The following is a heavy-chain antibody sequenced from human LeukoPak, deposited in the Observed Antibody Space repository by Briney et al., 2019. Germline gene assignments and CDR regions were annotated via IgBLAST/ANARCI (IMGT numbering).Heavy chain of an antibody. D-gene: IGHD3-3*01. Sequence: SETLSLTCTVSGGSLTSGSYYWAWIRQPPGKGLEWIGGIYSGGGTFYHPSLRTRVTISVDTSQKQFSLTLPSVTAADTAVYYCARHGSPEWPGGYFDYWGQGTLVTVSS. CDR2: IYSGGGT. CDR3: ARHGSPEWPGGYFDY. V-gene: IGHV4-39*01. CDR1: GGSLTSGSYY. J-gene: IGHJ4*02.